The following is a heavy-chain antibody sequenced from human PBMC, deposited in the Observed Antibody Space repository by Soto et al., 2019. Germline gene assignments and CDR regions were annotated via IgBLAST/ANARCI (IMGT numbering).Heavy chain of an antibody. Sequence: GGSLRLSCAASGFTFSSCAMNWVRQAPGKGLEWVSGISGSGGRTDYADSVKGRFTISRDNSKNMLYLQMNSLRVEDTAVYYCVRWARDGYNSTNDYWGQGIPVTVYS. CDR1: GFTFSSCA. CDR3: VRWARDGYNSTNDY. D-gene: IGHD5-18*01. J-gene: IGHJ4*02. V-gene: IGHV3-23*01. CDR2: ISGSGGRT.